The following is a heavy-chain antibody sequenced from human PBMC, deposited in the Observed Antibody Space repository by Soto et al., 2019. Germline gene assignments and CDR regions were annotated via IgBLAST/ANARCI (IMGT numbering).Heavy chain of an antibody. CDR2: INAGNGNT. J-gene: IGHJ5*02. V-gene: IGHV1-3*01. D-gene: IGHD2-2*01. CDR1: GYTFTSYA. Sequence: GASVKVSCKASGYTFTSYAMHWVRQAPGQRLEWMGWINAGNGNTKYSQKFQGRVTITRDTSASTAYMELSSLRSEDTAVYYCARDRRPDCISTSCYSRWFDPWGQGTLVTVSS. CDR3: ARDRRPDCISTSCYSRWFDP.